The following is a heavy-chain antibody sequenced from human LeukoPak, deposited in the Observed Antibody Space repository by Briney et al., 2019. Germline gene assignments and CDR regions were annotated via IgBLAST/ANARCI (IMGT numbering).Heavy chain of an antibody. V-gene: IGHV3-21*01. CDR2: ISGSSSYI. J-gene: IGHJ5*02. CDR1: GFTFSTYS. Sequence: GVSLRLSCAASGFTFSTYSMNWVRQAPGKGLEWVSSISGSSSYIYYADSVKGRFTISRDSAQNSLYLQMNSLRAEDTAVYYCARGQSYGWFDPWGQGTLVTVSS. CDR3: ARGQSYGWFDP. D-gene: IGHD5-18*01.